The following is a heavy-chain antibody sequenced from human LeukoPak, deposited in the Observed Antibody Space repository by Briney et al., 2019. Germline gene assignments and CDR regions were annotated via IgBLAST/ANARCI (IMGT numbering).Heavy chain of an antibody. V-gene: IGHV4-34*01. CDR2: INHSGST. J-gene: IGHJ4*02. CDR3: ARVPRGDSNAYKGVY. Sequence: SETLSLTCAVYGGSFSGYYWRWIRQPPGKGLEWIGEINHSGSTNYNPSLKSLVTISVDTSKNQFSLKLSSVTAADTAVYYCARVPRGDSNAYKGVYWGQGTLVTVSS. D-gene: IGHD3-22*01. CDR1: GGSFSGYY.